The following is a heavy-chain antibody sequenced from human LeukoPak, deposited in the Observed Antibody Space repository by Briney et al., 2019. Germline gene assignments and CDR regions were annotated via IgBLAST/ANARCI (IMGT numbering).Heavy chain of an antibody. CDR3: ARESEGGRYFDY. CDR2: MFSGGSP. CDR1: GFTVSSIY. V-gene: IGHV3-53*01. J-gene: IGHJ4*02. Sequence: PGGSLRLSCAASGFTVSSIYMSWVRQAPGKGLEWVSIMFSGGSPYYADSVKGRFTISRDNSKNTLYLQMNSLTAEDTAIYYCARESEGGRYFDYWGQGTLVTVSS. D-gene: IGHD1-26*01.